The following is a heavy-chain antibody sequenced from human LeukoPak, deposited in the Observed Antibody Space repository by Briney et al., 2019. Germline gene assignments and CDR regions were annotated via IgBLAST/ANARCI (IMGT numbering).Heavy chain of an antibody. J-gene: IGHJ3*02. Sequence: NPSETLSLTCTVSGDSISSGDYYWSWIRQPAGKGLEWIGRISSSGSTNYNPSLKSRVTISVDTSKNQFSLKLSSVSAADTAVYFCARGSYSYDSSGAFDIWGQGTMVTVSS. CDR2: ISSSGST. V-gene: IGHV4-61*02. CDR1: GDSISSGDYY. D-gene: IGHD3-22*01. CDR3: ARGSYSYDSSGAFDI.